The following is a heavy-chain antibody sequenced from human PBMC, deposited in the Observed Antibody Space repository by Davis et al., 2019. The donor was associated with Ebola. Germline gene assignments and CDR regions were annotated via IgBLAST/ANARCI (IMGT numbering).Heavy chain of an antibody. J-gene: IGHJ4*02. D-gene: IGHD3-22*01. CDR2: IIPIFGTA. CDR3: ARDQPYYYDSSLDY. CDR1: GGTFSSYA. Sequence: AASVKVSCKASGGTFSSYAISWVRQAPGQGLEWMGGIIPIFGTANYAQKFQGRVTITADKSTSTAYMELSSLRSEDTAVYYCARDQPYYYDSSLDYWGQGTLVTVSS. V-gene: IGHV1-69*06.